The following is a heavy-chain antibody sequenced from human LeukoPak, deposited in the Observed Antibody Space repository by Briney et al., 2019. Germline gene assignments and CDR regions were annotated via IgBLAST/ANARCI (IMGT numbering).Heavy chain of an antibody. CDR2: IYHSGST. V-gene: IGHV4-4*02. Sequence: SETLSLTCTVSGGSISSSNWWSWVRQPPGKGLEWIGEIYHSGSTNYNPSLKSRVTISVDKSKNQFSLKLSSVTAADTAVYYCARDPSYGHNWFDPWGQGTLVTVSS. J-gene: IGHJ5*02. CDR3: ARDPSYGHNWFDP. CDR1: GGSISSSNW. D-gene: IGHD5-18*01.